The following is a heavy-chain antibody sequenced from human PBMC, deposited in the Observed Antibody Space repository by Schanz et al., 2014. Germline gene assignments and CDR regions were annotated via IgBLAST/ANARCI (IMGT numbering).Heavy chain of an antibody. CDR1: GFTFSSYG. J-gene: IGHJ3*01. V-gene: IGHV3-33*01. CDR2: IWFDGNNK. CDR3: ARDEGRDGYNLAFDV. D-gene: IGHD5-12*01. Sequence: QVQLVESGGGVVQPGRSLRLSCATSGFTFSSYGMHWVRQAPGKGLEWVAVIWFDGNNKYYADSVKGRFTISRDNSKNTLYLQMNSRRAEDTAVYFCARDEGRDGYNLAFDVWGQGTLVTVSS.